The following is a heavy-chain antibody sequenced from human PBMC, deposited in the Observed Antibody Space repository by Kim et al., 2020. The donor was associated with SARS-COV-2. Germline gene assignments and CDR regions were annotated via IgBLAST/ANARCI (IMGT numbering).Heavy chain of an antibody. CDR2: ISWNSGSI. Sequence: GGSLRLSCAASGFTFDDYAMHWVRQAPGKGLEWVSGISWNSGSIGYADSVKGRFTISRDNAKNSLYLQMNSLRAEDTALYYCAKDIWQQLTYFQHWGQGTLVTVSS. D-gene: IGHD6-13*01. V-gene: IGHV3-9*01. CDR3: AKDIWQQLTYFQH. J-gene: IGHJ1*01. CDR1: GFTFDDYA.